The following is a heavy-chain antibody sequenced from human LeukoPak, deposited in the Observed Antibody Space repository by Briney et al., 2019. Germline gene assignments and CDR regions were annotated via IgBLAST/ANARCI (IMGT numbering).Heavy chain of an antibody. D-gene: IGHD3-10*01. CDR1: GYTFIDYY. CDR2: MNPNSGGT. Sequence: ASVKVSCKASGYTFIDYYMHWVRQAPGQGLEWMGWMNPNSGGTNYAQNFQGRVTMTRDTSIRTVYMELSRLRSDDTAVYYCANTYALGNYYKGGFDPWGQGTLVTVSS. CDR3: ANTYALGNYYKGGFDP. V-gene: IGHV1-2*02. J-gene: IGHJ5*02.